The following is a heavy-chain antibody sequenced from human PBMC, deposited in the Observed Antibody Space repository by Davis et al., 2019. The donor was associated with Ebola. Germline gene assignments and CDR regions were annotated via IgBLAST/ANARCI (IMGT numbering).Heavy chain of an antibody. CDR2: IDPSDSYT. D-gene: IGHD2-15*01. J-gene: IGHJ3*02. V-gene: IGHV5-10-1*01. CDR1: GYSFTSYW. CDR3: ARARRYCSGGSCYPRDAFDI. Sequence: GESLEISCQTSGYSFTSYWITWVRQMPGKGLEWMGRIDPSDSYTNYSPSFQGHVTISADKSISTAYLQWSSLKASDTAMYYCARARRYCSGGSCYPRDAFDIWGQGTMVTVSS.